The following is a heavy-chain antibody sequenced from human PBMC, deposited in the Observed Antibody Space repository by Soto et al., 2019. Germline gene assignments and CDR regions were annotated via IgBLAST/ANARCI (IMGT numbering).Heavy chain of an antibody. D-gene: IGHD2-2*01. CDR3: ARVFRYCSSNSCYFSYSYYYGMDV. Sequence: SQTLSLTCAISGDSVSSNSAAWNWIRQSPSRGLEWLGRTYYRSKWYNDYAVSVKSRITINPDTSKNQFSLQLNSVTPEDTAVYYCARVFRYCSSNSCYFSYSYYYGMDVWGQGTTVTVSS. CDR1: GDSVSSNSAA. V-gene: IGHV6-1*01. CDR2: TYYRSKWYN. J-gene: IGHJ6*02.